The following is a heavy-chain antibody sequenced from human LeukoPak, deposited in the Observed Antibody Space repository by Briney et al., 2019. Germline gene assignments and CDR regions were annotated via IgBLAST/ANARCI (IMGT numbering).Heavy chain of an antibody. CDR2: ISGSGGGT. J-gene: IGHJ4*02. V-gene: IGHV3-23*01. D-gene: IGHD6-19*01. CDR3: AKGQGSGWYAYFDY. Sequence: GGSLRLSCAASGFTFSSYAMSWVRQAPGKGLEWVSAISGSGGGTYYADSVKGRFTISRDNSKNTLYLQMNSLRAEDTAVYYCAKGQGSGWYAYFDYWGQGTLVTVSS. CDR1: GFTFSSYA.